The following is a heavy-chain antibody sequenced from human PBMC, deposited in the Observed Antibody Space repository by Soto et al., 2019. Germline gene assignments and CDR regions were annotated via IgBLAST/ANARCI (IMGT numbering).Heavy chain of an antibody. CDR2: ISPYNGDT. J-gene: IGHJ6*02. CDR3: ARLPKSYFYYYGMDG. V-gene: IGHV1-18*01. D-gene: IGHD6-25*01. CDR1: GYPFTSSG. Sequence: KVSCKASGYPFTSSGISWLRQATGQGLEWMGWISPYNGDTEYSQKLQDRLTMTTDTSASTAYVELRNLRSDDTAVYCCARLPKSYFYYYGMDGWGQGTTVTFS.